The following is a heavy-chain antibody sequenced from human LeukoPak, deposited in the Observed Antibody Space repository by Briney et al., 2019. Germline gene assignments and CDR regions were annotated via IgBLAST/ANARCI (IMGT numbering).Heavy chain of an antibody. D-gene: IGHD1-26*01. CDR1: KFTFSNYV. V-gene: IGHV3-23*01. J-gene: IGHJ3*02. Sequence: GGSLRLSCAASKFTFSNYVMSWVRQAPGKGLEWVSSISGSGGSTHYAGSVKGRFTISRDNSKNTLFLQMNSLRDEDTAVYYCAKGSRIVGTTEVFDIWGQGTMVTVSS. CDR3: AKGSRIVGTTEVFDI. CDR2: ISGSGGST.